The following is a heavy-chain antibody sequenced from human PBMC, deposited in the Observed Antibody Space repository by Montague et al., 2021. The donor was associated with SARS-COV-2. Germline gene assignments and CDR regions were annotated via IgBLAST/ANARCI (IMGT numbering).Heavy chain of an antibody. CDR3: VRPGGSESHWFDR. Sequence: SETLSLTCTVSGGSLFSSSYYWGWIRQPPGQGLEWIGSVYYNGXTXYXXXXKSRVTISLYTSENQLSLNLDSVTAADTAVYYCVRPGGSESHWFDRWGQGTLVTVSS. J-gene: IGHJ5*02. CDR2: VYYNGXT. D-gene: IGHD3-10*01. CDR1: GGSLFSSSYY. V-gene: IGHV4-39*01.